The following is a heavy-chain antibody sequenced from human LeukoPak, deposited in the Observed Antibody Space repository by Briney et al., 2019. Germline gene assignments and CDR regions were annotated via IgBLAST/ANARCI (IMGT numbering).Heavy chain of an antibody. CDR2: IYYSGST. V-gene: IGHV4-61*01. D-gene: IGHD1-1*01. Sequence: SETLSLTCTVSGGSVSSGSYYWSWIRQPPGKGLEWIGCIYYSGSTNYNPSLKSRVTISVDTSKNQFSLKLSSVTAADTAVYYCPRVGTADAFDIWGQGTMVTVSS. CDR3: PRVGTADAFDI. CDR1: GGSVSSGSYY. J-gene: IGHJ3*02.